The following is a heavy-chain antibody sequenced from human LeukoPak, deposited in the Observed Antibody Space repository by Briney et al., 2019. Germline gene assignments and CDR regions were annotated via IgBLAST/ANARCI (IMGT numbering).Heavy chain of an antibody. CDR1: GFTFSSYS. Sequence: GVSLRLSCAASGFTFSSYSMNWVRQAPGKGLEGVSSINSSSSYNDYADSVKGRFTISRDNDKNSLYLKMNSLRAEDTAVYYCARARLVRTDYYYYYMDVWGKGTTVTVSS. D-gene: IGHD6-6*01. V-gene: IGHV3-21*01. CDR2: INSSSSYN. CDR3: ARARLVRTDYYYYYMDV. J-gene: IGHJ6*03.